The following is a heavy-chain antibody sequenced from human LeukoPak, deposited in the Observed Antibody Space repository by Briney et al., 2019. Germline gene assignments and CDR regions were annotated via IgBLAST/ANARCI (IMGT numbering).Heavy chain of an antibody. Sequence: GASVKVSCKASGYTFTGYYMHWVRQAPGQGLEWMGWINPNNGGTKHAQKFQGRVTMTRDTSISTAYMQLSRLRSDDTAVYYCARVGTGYDPRGDYYYMDVWGKGTTVTVSS. CDR2: INPNNGGT. D-gene: IGHD6-25*01. J-gene: IGHJ6*03. CDR3: ARVGTGYDPRGDYYYMDV. CDR1: GYTFTGYY. V-gene: IGHV1-2*02.